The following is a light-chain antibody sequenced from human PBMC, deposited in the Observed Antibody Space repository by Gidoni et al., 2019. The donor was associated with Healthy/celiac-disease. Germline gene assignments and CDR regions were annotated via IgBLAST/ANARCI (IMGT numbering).Light chain of an antibody. CDR1: QSVSSN. CDR2: GAS. CDR3: QQYNNWPPAGT. V-gene: IGKV3-15*01. Sequence: EIVVTQSPATLSVSPGERATLSCRASQSVSSNLAWYQQKPGQAPRLLIYGASTRATGIPARFSGSGSGTEFTLTISSLQSEDFAVYYCQQYNNWPPAGTFXQXTKVEIK. J-gene: IGKJ1*01.